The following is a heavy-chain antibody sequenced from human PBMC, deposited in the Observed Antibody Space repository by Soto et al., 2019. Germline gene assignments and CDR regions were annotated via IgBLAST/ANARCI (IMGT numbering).Heavy chain of an antibody. CDR1: GGTFSSYA. J-gene: IGHJ6*02. CDR2: IIPIFGTA. CDR3: ARDWSAARPRYYGMDV. D-gene: IGHD6-6*01. Sequence: GASVKVSCKASGGTFSSYAISWVRQAPGQGLEWMGGIIPIFGTANYAQKFQGRVTITADESTSTAYMELSSLRSEDTAVYYCARDWSAARPRYYGMDVWGQGTTVTVSS. V-gene: IGHV1-69*13.